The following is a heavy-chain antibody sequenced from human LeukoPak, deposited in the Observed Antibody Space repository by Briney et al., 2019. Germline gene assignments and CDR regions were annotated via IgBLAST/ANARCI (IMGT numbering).Heavy chain of an antibody. J-gene: IGHJ4*02. V-gene: IGHV1-2*02. CDR3: ARVSPVDGGVDY. CDR1: EYTFTGYY. Sequence: ASVKVSCKASEYTFTGYYIHWVRQAPGQGLEWMGWINPKSRGTDYAQKFRGRVTLTRDTSISTAYMELSRLRSDDTAVYYCARVSPVDGGVDYWGQGTLVTVSS. D-gene: IGHD3-16*01. CDR2: INPKSRGT.